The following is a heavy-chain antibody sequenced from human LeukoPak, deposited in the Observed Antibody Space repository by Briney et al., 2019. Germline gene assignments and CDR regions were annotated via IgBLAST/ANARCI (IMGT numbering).Heavy chain of an antibody. Sequence: GGSLRLSCAASDFTFSSFSMNWVRQAPGKGLEWVSSISSTSRYIYYADSVKGRFTISRDNAKNSLFLQMNSLRAEDTAIYHCARDGGSGSYSYYFDYWGQGSLVTVSS. CDR3: ARDGGSGSYSYYFDY. CDR1: DFTFSSFS. D-gene: IGHD3-10*01. J-gene: IGHJ4*02. V-gene: IGHV3-21*01. CDR2: ISSTSRYI.